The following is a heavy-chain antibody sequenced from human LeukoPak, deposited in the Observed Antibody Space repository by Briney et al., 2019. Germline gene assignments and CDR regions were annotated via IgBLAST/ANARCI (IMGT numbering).Heavy chain of an antibody. CDR3: TKVVQYSFDC. CDR1: GFTFSSYE. CDR2: ISSSGSTI. J-gene: IGHJ4*02. Sequence: GGSLRLSCAASGFTFSSYEMNWVRQAPGKGLEWVSYISSSGSTIYYADSVKGRFTISRDNSKNTLYLQMNSLRAEDTAVYYCTKVVQYSFDCWGQGTLVTVSS. V-gene: IGHV3-48*03.